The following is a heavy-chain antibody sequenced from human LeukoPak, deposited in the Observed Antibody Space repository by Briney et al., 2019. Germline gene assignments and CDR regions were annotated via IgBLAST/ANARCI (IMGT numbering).Heavy chain of an antibody. D-gene: IGHD3-16*01. CDR3: ARTHSRGGSDY. Sequence: GESLQISCKGSGSSFTSYWIGWVRQVPGKGLEWMGIIYPGDSDTRYSPSFQGQVTISADKSISTAYLQWSSLKASDTAMHYCARTHSRGGSDYWGQGTLVTVSS. CDR1: GSSFTSYW. J-gene: IGHJ4*02. CDR2: IYPGDSDT. V-gene: IGHV5-51*01.